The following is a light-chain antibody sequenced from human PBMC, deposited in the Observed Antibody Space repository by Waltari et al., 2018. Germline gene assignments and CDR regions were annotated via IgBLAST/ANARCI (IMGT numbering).Light chain of an antibody. CDR3: CSYAGSSTWV. Sequence: QSALTHPAPVSGSPGQSITISCTGTISDVGSYNLCSWYQQHPGKAPKLMIYEGSKRPPGVSNRFSGSKSGNTASLTISGLQAEDEADYYCCSYAGSSTWVFGGGTKLTVL. J-gene: IGLJ3*02. CDR2: EGS. CDR1: ISDVGSYNL. V-gene: IGLV2-23*01.